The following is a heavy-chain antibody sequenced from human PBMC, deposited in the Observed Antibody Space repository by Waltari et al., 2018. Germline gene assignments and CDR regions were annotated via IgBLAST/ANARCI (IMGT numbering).Heavy chain of an antibody. D-gene: IGHD6-13*01. J-gene: IGHJ4*02. CDR3: TSDHGLSWPLD. CDR2: IYRGGET. CDR1: GVIVSNNY. Sequence: EVHLVESGGGLVHPGDSVRLSCAASGVIVSNNYMSWVRQPPGKGLEWVSVIYRGGETYYAESVKGRFTISRDNSKNTLDLQMNNVRAEDTAVYYCTSDHGLSWPLDWGQGTMVTVSS. V-gene: IGHV3-53*01.